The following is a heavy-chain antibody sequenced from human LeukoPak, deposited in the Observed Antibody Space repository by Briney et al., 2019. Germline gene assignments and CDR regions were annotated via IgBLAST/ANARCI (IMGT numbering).Heavy chain of an antibody. CDR2: IYWDDDK. CDR3: AHLDIVCGDPMSFDY. D-gene: IGHD5-12*01. CDR1: GFSLSTTGVG. V-gene: IGHV2-5*02. J-gene: IGHJ4*02. Sequence: SGPTLVKPTQTLTLTCAFSGFSLSTTGVGVGWIRQPPGKALEWLALIYWDDDKPYSPSLKSRLTITKDTSKNQVVLTMTNMDPVDTATYYCAHLDIVCGDPMSFDYWGQGTLVTVSS.